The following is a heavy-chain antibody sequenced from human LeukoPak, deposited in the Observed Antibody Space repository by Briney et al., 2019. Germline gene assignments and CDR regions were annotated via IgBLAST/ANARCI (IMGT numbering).Heavy chain of an antibody. CDR3: ARQSVVAATPGDFDY. V-gene: IGHV5-51*01. J-gene: IGHJ4*02. CDR1: GYSFTRYW. Sequence: GESLKISCKGSGYSFTRYWIGWVRQMPGKGLEWVGIIYPGDSDTRYSPSFQGQVTFSADKSISTAYLQWSSLKASDTAMYYCARQSVVAATPGDFDYWGQGTLVTVSS. CDR2: IYPGDSDT. D-gene: IGHD2-15*01.